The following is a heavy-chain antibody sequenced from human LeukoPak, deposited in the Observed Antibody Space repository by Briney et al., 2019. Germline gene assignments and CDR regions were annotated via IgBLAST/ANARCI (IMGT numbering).Heavy chain of an antibody. Sequence: PSETLSLTCNVSGGSISSGDYYWSWIRQPPGKGLEWIGEINHSGSTNYNPSLKSRVTISVDTSKNQFSLKLSSVTAADTAVYYCARGVGRLRYCSSTSCSHDYWGQGTQVTVSS. V-gene: IGHV4-39*07. J-gene: IGHJ4*02. CDR2: INHSGST. CDR3: ARGVGRLRYCSSTSCSHDY. CDR1: GGSISSGDYY. D-gene: IGHD2-2*01.